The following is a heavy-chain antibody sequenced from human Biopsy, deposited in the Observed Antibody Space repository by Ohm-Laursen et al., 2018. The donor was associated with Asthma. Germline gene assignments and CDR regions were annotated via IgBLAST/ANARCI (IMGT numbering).Heavy chain of an antibody. Sequence: GSSVKVSCKISGYSLTDLSMHWVRQAPGQGLEWMGGHDHEEGGTVNAWRFQGRVTMTEDTSTDTAYMELSSLSSDDTAVYYCASDFPKDYVRYNFQFWGQGTPVTVSS. CDR3: ASDFPKDYVRYNFQF. CDR1: GYSLTDLS. J-gene: IGHJ4*02. V-gene: IGHV1-24*01. CDR2: HDHEEGGT. D-gene: IGHD4-17*01.